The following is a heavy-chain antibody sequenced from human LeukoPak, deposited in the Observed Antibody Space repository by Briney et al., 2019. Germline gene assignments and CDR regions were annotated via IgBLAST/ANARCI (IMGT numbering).Heavy chain of an antibody. Sequence: PGESLQISCKGSGYRFTSYWIAWVRQMPGKGLEWMGIIYPGDSATRYSPSFQGQVTISADKSISTAYLQWSSLKASDTAMYYCARRGATYSSSWYGVDWFDPWGQGTLVTVSS. V-gene: IGHV5-51*01. D-gene: IGHD6-13*01. CDR1: GYRFTSYW. CDR2: IYPGDSAT. CDR3: ARRGATYSSSWYGVDWFDP. J-gene: IGHJ5*02.